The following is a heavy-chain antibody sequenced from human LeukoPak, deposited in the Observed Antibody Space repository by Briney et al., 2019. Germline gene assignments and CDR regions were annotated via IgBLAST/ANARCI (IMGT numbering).Heavy chain of an antibody. J-gene: IGHJ4*02. Sequence: GESLKISCKGSGYSYTSYWIGWVRQMPGKGLEWMGIIYPGDSDTRYSPSFQGQVTISADKSISTAYLQWSSLKASDTAMYYRARRDYYDSSGHDYWGQGTLVTVSS. D-gene: IGHD3-22*01. CDR2: IYPGDSDT. V-gene: IGHV5-51*01. CDR1: GYSYTSYW. CDR3: ARRDYYDSSGHDY.